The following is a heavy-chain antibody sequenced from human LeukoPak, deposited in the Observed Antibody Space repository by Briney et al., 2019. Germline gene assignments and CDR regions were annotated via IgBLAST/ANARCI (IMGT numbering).Heavy chain of an antibody. CDR2: INPNSGGT. D-gene: IGHD3-10*01. Sequence: GASVTVSCKASGYTFTGYYMHWVRQAPGQGREWMGWINPNSGGTNYAQKFQGRVTMTRDPSIRTAYMALSRLRSDDTAVYYCARSYGSGSYYNQLRYYYYGMDVWGQGTTVTVS. CDR3: ARSYGSGSYYNQLRYYYYGMDV. V-gene: IGHV1-2*02. CDR1: GYTFTGYY. J-gene: IGHJ6*02.